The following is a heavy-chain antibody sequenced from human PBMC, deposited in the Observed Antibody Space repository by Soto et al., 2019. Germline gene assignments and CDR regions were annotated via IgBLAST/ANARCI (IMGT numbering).Heavy chain of an antibody. CDR1: GGSISSGDYY. D-gene: IGHD2-21*02. CDR2: IYYSGST. Sequence: QVQLQESGPGLVKPSQTLSLTCTVSGGSISSGDYYWSWIRQPPGKGLEWIGYIYYSGSTYYNPSLKMRVTTSVDTSMNQFSLKLSSVTAADTAVYYCARGGACGGDCYSEDAFDIWGQGTMVTVSS. CDR3: ARGGACGGDCYSEDAFDI. V-gene: IGHV4-30-4*01. J-gene: IGHJ3*02.